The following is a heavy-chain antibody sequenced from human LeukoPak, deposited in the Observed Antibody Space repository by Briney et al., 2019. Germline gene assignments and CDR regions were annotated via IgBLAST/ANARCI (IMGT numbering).Heavy chain of an antibody. CDR2: IWYDGSNK. V-gene: IGHV3-33*08. CDR1: GFTFSTYG. D-gene: IGHD6-6*01. Sequence: GRSLRLSCAASGFTFSTYGIHWVRQAPGKGLEWVAIIWYDGSNKYYADPVKGRFTISRDNSKSMVYLQMNSLRAEDTALYYCARSRGGSSSGVGDNFDYWGQGTLVTVSS. CDR3: ARSRGGSSSGVGDNFDY. J-gene: IGHJ4*02.